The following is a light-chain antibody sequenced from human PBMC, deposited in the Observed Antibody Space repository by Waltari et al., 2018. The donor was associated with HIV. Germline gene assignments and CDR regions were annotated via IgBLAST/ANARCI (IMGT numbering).Light chain of an antibody. V-gene: IGKV1-8*01. CDR1: QGITTS. CDR2: TTS. Sequence: ALRMTQSPSSFSASVGDRVTITCRASQGITTSLAWYQQQPGGAPRLLIHTTSILESGVPSRFSGSGSGTEFTLTISCLQSEDVATYYCHQYHDFPFTFGPGTKVDIK. J-gene: IGKJ3*01. CDR3: HQYHDFPFT.